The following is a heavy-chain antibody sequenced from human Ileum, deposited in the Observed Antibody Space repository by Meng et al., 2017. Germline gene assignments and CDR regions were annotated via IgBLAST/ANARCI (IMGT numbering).Heavy chain of an antibody. Sequence: QVPPQESGPGLVKPSGTLSLTCAVSGDSISSRDWWSWVRQPPGKGLEWIGEISQESGRTNYNPSLKSRVTISLDKSKNQFSLNLNSVTAADTAVYYCVRNEGYSLGDWGQGTLVTVSS. V-gene: IGHV4-4*02. D-gene: IGHD2-21*01. CDR1: GDSISSRDW. CDR3: VRNEGYSLGD. CDR2: ISQESGRT. J-gene: IGHJ4*02.